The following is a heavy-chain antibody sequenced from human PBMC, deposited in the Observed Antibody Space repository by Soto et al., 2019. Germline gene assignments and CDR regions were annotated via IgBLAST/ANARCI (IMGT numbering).Heavy chain of an antibody. V-gene: IGHV1-58*02. CDR3: AAPRYSGSESYYYYGMDV. CDR2: IVVGSGNT. Sequence: QMQLVQSGPEVKKPGTSVKVSCKASGFIFTSSAMQWVRQARGQRLEWIGWIVVGSGNTNYAQKFQERVTITRDMSTSTAYMELSSLRSEDTAVYYCAAPRYSGSESYYYYGMDVWGQGTTVTVSS. J-gene: IGHJ6*02. CDR1: GFIFTSSA. D-gene: IGHD1-26*01.